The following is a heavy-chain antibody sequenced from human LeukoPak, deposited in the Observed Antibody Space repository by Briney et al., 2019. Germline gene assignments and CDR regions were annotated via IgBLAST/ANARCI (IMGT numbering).Heavy chain of an antibody. Sequence: SETLSLTCTVSGGSISSSSYYWGWIRQPPGKGLEWIGSIYYSGSTYYNPSLKSRVTISVDTSKNQFSLKLSPVTAADTAVYYCARHETLEAGTTWGQGTPVTVSS. J-gene: IGHJ5*02. V-gene: IGHV4-39*01. D-gene: IGHD1-7*01. CDR2: IYYSGST. CDR1: GGSISSSSYY. CDR3: ARHETLEAGTT.